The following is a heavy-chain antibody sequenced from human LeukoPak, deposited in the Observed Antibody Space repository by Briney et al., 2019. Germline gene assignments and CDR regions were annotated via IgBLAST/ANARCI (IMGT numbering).Heavy chain of an antibody. D-gene: IGHD3-10*01. V-gene: IGHV3-21*01. CDR1: GFTFSSYG. CDR2: LSTSSIYI. J-gene: IGHJ5*02. CDR3: TRELGSITRGSWFDP. Sequence: KPGGSLRLSCAASGFTFSSYGMHWVRQAPGKGLEWVSSLSTSSIYIYYADSVKGRFTISRDNSKNTLYLQMNSLRAEDTAVYYCTRELGSITRGSWFDPWGQGTLVTVSS.